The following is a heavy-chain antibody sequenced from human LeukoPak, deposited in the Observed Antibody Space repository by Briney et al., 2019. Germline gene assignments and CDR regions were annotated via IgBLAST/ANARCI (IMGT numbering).Heavy chain of an antibody. J-gene: IGHJ4*02. CDR2: ISAYNGNT. D-gene: IGHD4-17*01. CDR1: GYTFTSYS. CDR3: ARVRGPPVTTEYYFDY. V-gene: IGHV1-18*01. Sequence: GASVKVSCKASGYTFTSYSISWVRQAPGQGLEWMGWISAYNGNTNYALKLQGRVTMTTDTSTSTAYMELRSLRSDDTAVYYCARVRGPPVTTEYYFDYWGQGTLVTVSS.